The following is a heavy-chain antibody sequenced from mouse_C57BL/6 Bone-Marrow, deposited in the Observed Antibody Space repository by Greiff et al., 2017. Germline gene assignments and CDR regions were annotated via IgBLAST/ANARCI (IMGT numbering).Heavy chain of an antibody. J-gene: IGHJ3*01. V-gene: IGHV5-4*03. CDR3: ARGLTTLFAY. CDR1: GFTFSSYA. Sequence: EVKLVESGGGLVKPGGSLKLSCAASGFTFSSYAMSWVRQTPEKRLEWVATISDGGSYTYYPDNVKGRFTISRDNAKNNLYLQMSHLKSEDTAMYYCARGLTTLFAYWGKGTLVTVSA. D-gene: IGHD6-1*01. CDR2: ISDGGSYT.